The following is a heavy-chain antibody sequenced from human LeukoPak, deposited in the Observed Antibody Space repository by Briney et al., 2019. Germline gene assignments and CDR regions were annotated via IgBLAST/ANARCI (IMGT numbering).Heavy chain of an antibody. Sequence: GGSLRLSCAASGFTFSSYAMSWVRQAPGKGLQWVSAISGSAGSTYYADSVKGRFTISRGNSKNTLYLQMNSLRAEDTAVYYCASYDVLTGYSRHPLKRWGQGTLVTVSS. CDR1: GFTFSSYA. J-gene: IGHJ4*02. CDR2: ISGSAGST. V-gene: IGHV3-23*01. CDR3: ASYDVLTGYSRHPLKR. D-gene: IGHD3-9*01.